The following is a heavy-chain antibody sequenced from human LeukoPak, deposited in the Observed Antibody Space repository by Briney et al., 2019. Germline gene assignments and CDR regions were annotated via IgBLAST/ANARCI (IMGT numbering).Heavy chain of an antibody. D-gene: IGHD1-26*01. Sequence: SETLPLTCTVSGGSISSSSYYWSWIRQPPGKGLEWIGYIYYSGITNYNPSLKSRLTISVDTSKNQFSLKLSSVTAADTAVYYCARDGAPGGSSLAFDIWGQGTMVTVSS. V-gene: IGHV4-61*01. CDR2: IYYSGIT. J-gene: IGHJ3*02. CDR3: ARDGAPGGSSLAFDI. CDR1: GGSISSSSYY.